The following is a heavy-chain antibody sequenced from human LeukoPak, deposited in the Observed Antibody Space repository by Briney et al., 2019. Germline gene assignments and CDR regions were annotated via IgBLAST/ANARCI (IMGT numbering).Heavy chain of an antibody. CDR1: DDSITMYY. CDR2: VDHTGST. CDR3: ARVPTQRYCSSTSCYYWFDP. J-gene: IGHJ5*02. D-gene: IGHD2-2*01. Sequence: SETLSLTCSVSDDSITMYYWTWIRQPPGKGLEWIGYVDHTGSTNFNPSLNGRVSISRDTSKNFFSLRLRSVTAADTAVYYCARVPTQRYCSSTSCYYWFDPWGQGTLVTVSS. V-gene: IGHV4-59*01.